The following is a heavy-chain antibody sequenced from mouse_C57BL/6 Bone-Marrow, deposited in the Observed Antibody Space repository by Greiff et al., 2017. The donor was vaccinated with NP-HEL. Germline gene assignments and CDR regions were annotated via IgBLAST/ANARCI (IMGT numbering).Heavy chain of an antibody. CDR3: ARRGDIYYGNYAWFAY. V-gene: IGHV1-55*01. D-gene: IGHD2-1*01. J-gene: IGHJ3*01. CDR2: IYPGSGST. Sequence: QVQLQQPGAELVKPGASVKMSCKASGYTFTSYWITWVKQRPGQGLEWIGDIYPGSGSTNYNEKFKSKATLTVDTSSSTAYMQLSSLTSEDSAVYYGARRGDIYYGNYAWFAYWGQGTLVTVSA. CDR1: GYTFTSYW.